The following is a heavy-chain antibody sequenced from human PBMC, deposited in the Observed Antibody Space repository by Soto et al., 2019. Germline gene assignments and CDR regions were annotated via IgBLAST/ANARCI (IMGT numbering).Heavy chain of an antibody. Sequence: QVQLVESGGGVVQPGRSLRLSCAASGFTFSRYAVHWVRQAPGKGLEWVAGISSDGSTKYYADSVKGRFTISRDNSKNTLYLQMNSLRAEDTAVYYCARDIAPIIPAAGDYWGQGTLVTVSS. CDR2: ISSDGSTK. D-gene: IGHD6-13*01. CDR1: GFTFSRYA. CDR3: ARDIAPIIPAAGDY. V-gene: IGHV3-30-3*01. J-gene: IGHJ4*02.